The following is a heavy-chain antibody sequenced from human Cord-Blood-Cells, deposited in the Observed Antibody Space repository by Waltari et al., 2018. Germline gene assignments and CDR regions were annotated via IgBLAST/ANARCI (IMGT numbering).Heavy chain of an antibody. CDR1: GGSFSGYY. J-gene: IGHJ2*01. CDR3: ARVPSPTVVVVAATHWYFDL. CDR2: INHSGST. Sequence: QVQLQQWGAGLLKPSETLSLTCAVYGGSFSGYYWSWIRQPPGKGLEWIGEINHSGSTNYNPSLKSRVTISVDTSKNQFSLKLSSVTAADTAVYYCARVPSPTVVVVAATHWYFDLWGRGTLVTVSS. V-gene: IGHV4-34*01. D-gene: IGHD2-15*01.